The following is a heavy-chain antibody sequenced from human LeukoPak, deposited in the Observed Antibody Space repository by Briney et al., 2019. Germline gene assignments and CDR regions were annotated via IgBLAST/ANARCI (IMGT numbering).Heavy chain of an antibody. CDR2: ISPASNSI. Sequence: GSLRLSCAGSGFTFSDYNINWVRQAPGKGLEWLSFISPASNSIAYADSVKGRFTVSRDNAKNSVFLQMNRLTASDTAVYYCARDLTTMFKGVLGYWGQGTLVTVSS. CDR1: GFTFSDYN. CDR3: ARDLTTMFKGVLGY. V-gene: IGHV3-21*01. D-gene: IGHD3-10*02. J-gene: IGHJ4*02.